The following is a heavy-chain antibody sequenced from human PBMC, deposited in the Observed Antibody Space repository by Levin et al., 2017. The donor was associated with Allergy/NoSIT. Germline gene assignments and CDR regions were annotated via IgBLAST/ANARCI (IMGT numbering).Heavy chain of an antibody. J-gene: IGHJ4*02. CDR2: ISGRST. D-gene: IGHD1-26*01. CDR1: GFTFSSYA. CDR3: AKESSGSYADY. V-gene: IGHV3-23*01. Sequence: GGSLILSCAASGFTFSSYAMSWVRQAPGKGLEWVSAISGRSTYYADSVKGRFTISRDNSKNTLYLQMNSLRAEDTAVYYCAKESSGSYADYWGQGTLVTVSS.